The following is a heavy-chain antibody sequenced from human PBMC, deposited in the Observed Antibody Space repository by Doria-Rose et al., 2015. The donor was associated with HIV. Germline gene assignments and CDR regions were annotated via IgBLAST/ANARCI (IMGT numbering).Heavy chain of an antibody. CDR3: ARRIGTIFGVGASDY. CDR2: VYPGDSDA. V-gene: IGHV5-51*01. J-gene: IGHJ4*02. Sequence: ISCKGSGYSFTNYWIGWVRQMPGKGLEWMGIVYPGDSDARYSPSFQGHVTISVDKSISTAYLQWSSLKASDTAMYYCARRIGTIFGVGASDYWGQGSQVTVSS. CDR1: GYSFTNYW. D-gene: IGHD3-3*01.